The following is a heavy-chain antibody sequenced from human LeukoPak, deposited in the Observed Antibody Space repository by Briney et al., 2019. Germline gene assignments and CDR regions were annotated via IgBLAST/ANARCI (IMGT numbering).Heavy chain of an antibody. Sequence: ASVKVSCKASGYTFISYGISWVRQAPGQGLEWMGWISTYNGNTNYAQKLQGRVTMTTDTSTSTAYMELRSLRFDDTAVYYCARDDYGDSKGWFDPWGQGTLVTVSS. CDR3: ARDDYGDSKGWFDP. V-gene: IGHV1-18*01. CDR2: ISTYNGNT. D-gene: IGHD4-17*01. CDR1: GYTFISYG. J-gene: IGHJ5*02.